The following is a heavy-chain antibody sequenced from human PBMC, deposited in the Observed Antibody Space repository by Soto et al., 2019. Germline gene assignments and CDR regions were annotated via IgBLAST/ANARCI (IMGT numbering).Heavy chain of an antibody. D-gene: IGHD6-19*01. CDR1: GFTFSSYG. J-gene: IGHJ4*02. V-gene: IGHV3-30*03. CDR3: ATIAVAGGWDY. Sequence: QVQLVESGGGVVQPGRSLRLSCAASGFTFSSYGMHWVRQAPGKGLEWVAVISYDGSNKYYADSVKGRFTISRDNSKNTLYLRMNSLRAEDTAVYYCATIAVAGGWDYWGQGTLVTVSS. CDR2: ISYDGSNK.